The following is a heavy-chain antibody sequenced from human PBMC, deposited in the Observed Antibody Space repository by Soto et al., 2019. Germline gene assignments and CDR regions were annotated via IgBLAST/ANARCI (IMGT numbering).Heavy chain of an antibody. Sequence: QVQLLASGPGLVKPSETLSLTCTVSGNSISDYYWSWIRQPPGKGLEWIGYIFHKGNTNYNPSLKRRVTMSVDTSKNQFSLRLSSVTAADTALYYCARDVGGTVTLEAAFDFGGQGTMVTVS. CDR3: ARDVGGTVTLEAAFDF. CDR2: IFHKGNT. V-gene: IGHV4-59*01. CDR1: GNSISDYY. D-gene: IGHD4-17*01. J-gene: IGHJ3*01.